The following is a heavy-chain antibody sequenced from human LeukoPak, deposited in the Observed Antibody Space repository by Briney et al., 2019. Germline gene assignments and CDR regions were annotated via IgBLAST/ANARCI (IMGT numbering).Heavy chain of an antibody. CDR3: ARLTTVRGGDYFDY. V-gene: IGHV4-59*01. Sequence: ETLSLTCTVSGGSISSYYWSWIRQPPGEGLEWIGYIYYSGSTNYNPSLKSRVTISVDTSKNQFSLKLSSVTAADTAVYYCARLTTVRGGDYFDYWGQGTLVTVSS. J-gene: IGHJ4*02. D-gene: IGHD4-11*01. CDR2: IYYSGST. CDR1: GGSISSYY.